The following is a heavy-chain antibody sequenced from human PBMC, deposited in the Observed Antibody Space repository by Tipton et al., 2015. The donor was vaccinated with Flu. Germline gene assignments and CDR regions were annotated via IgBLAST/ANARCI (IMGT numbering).Heavy chain of an antibody. Sequence: PGLVKPSGTLSLTCAVYGGSISSSNSWSWVRQPPGKGLEWIGEIYQNGNTNYNPSLKSRVTISMDKSKNLFSLKVTSVTAADTAVYFCARWPVAPGYFDSWGQGTLVTVSS. CDR3: ARWPVAPGYFDS. V-gene: IGHV4-4*02. D-gene: IGHD4-23*01. J-gene: IGHJ4*02. CDR1: GGSISSSNS. CDR2: IYQNGNT.